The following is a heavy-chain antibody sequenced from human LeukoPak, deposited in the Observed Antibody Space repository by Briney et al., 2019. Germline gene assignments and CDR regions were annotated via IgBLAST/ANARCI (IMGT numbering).Heavy chain of an antibody. CDR3: ARDSILEWLLPQYYYYYMDV. Sequence: GGSLRLSCAASGFTFSSYSMNWVRQAPGKGLEWVSSISSSSSYIYYADSVRGRFTISRDNAKNSLHLQMNSLRAEDTAVYYCARDSILEWLLPQYYYYYMDVWGKGTTVTVSS. J-gene: IGHJ6*03. D-gene: IGHD3-3*01. CDR1: GFTFSSYS. CDR2: ISSSSSYI. V-gene: IGHV3-21*01.